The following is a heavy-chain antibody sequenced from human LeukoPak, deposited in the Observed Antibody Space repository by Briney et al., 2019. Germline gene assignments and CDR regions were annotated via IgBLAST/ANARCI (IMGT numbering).Heavy chain of an antibody. CDR1: GGSISSYY. CDR2: IYYSGST. V-gene: IGHV4-59*01. Sequence: PSETLSLTCTVSGGSISSYYWSWIRQPPGKGLEWIGYIYYSGSTNYNPSLKSRVTISVDTSKNQFSLKLSSVTAADTAVYYCAGGSDYGPDYSDYWGQGTLVTVSS. J-gene: IGHJ4*02. D-gene: IGHD4-17*01. CDR3: AGGSDYGPDYSDY.